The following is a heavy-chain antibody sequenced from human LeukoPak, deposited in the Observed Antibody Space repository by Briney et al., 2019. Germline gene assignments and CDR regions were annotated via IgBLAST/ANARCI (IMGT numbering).Heavy chain of an antibody. CDR2: MDPDSGDT. J-gene: IGHJ4*02. CDR3: ARGAPIDYSDYFDY. Sequence: SVKVSCKASGYTFINYDINWVRQATGQGLEWMGWMDPDSGDTGYTQKFQGRLTITRDTSISTAYMELSNLRSDDTAVYYCARGAPIDYSDYFDYWGRGTLVTVSS. CDR1: GYTFINYD. V-gene: IGHV1-8*03. D-gene: IGHD4-11*01.